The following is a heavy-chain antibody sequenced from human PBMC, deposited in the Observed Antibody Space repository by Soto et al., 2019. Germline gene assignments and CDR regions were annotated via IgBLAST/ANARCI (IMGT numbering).Heavy chain of an antibody. Sequence: QVQLQQWGAGLLKPSETLSLTCAVYGGSFSGYYWSWIPQPPGKGLEWIGEINHSGSTNYNPSLKSRVTISVDTSKNQFSLKLSSVTAAETAVYYCARGAYSYNWFDPWGQGTLVTVSS. D-gene: IGHD4-4*01. CDR2: INHSGST. J-gene: IGHJ5*02. CDR1: GGSFSGYY. V-gene: IGHV4-34*01. CDR3: ARGAYSYNWFDP.